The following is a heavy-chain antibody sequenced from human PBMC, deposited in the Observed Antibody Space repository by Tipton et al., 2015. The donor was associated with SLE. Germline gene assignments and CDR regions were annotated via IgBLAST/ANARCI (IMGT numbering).Heavy chain of an antibody. CDR1: GGSMNFLY. J-gene: IGHJ3*02. V-gene: IGHV4-59*11. D-gene: IGHD3-10*01. CDR3: ARGDYLGSGDALDI. CDR2: IYDTGYT. Sequence: TLSLTCSVSGGSMNFLYWSWIRQPPGKGLEFIGLIYDTGYTNHNPSLKLRVTISLDKARNQFSLMLYSVTAADSAMFYCARGDYLGSGDALDIWGQGTRVTVSS.